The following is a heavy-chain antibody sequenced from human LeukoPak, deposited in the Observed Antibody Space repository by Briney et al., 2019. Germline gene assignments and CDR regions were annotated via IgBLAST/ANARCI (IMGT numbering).Heavy chain of an antibody. D-gene: IGHD3-10*01. Sequence: PGGSLRLSCAASGFTFSRYSMNWVRQAPGKGLEWVSCISSSSSYTYYVDSVKGRFTISRDNAKNSLYLQMNSLRAEDTAVYYCARGGLVRGTINSLIGFDIWGQGIMVTVSS. J-gene: IGHJ3*02. V-gene: IGHV3-21*01. CDR3: ARGGLVRGTINSLIGFDI. CDR1: GFTFSRYS. CDR2: ISSSSSYT.